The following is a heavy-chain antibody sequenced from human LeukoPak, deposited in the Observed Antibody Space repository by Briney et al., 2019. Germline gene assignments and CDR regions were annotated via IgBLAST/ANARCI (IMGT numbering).Heavy chain of an antibody. D-gene: IGHD2-15*01. CDR2: IYPGDSDT. CDR3: ARQVCSGGSCTRCFDP. CDR1: GYSFTSYW. J-gene: IGHJ5*02. Sequence: GESLKISCKGSGYSFTSYWIGWVRQMPGKGLEWMGIIYPGDSDTRYSPSFQGQVTISADKSISTAYLQWSSLKASDTAMYYCARQVCSGGSCTRCFDPWGQGTLVTVSS. V-gene: IGHV5-51*01.